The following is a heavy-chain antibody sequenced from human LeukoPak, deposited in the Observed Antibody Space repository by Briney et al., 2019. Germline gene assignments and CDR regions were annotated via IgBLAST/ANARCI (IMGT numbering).Heavy chain of an antibody. Sequence: GGSLRLSCAASGFIFSSYAMTWARQAPGKGLEWVSTISGSGGRTPYADSVKGRFTISRDNSKSTLYLQMNSLRAEDTAVYFCARGRGESIAATGEDWGQGTLVTVSS. CDR3: ARGRGESIAATGED. D-gene: IGHD6-13*01. CDR1: GFIFSSYA. J-gene: IGHJ4*02. CDR2: ISGSGGRT. V-gene: IGHV3-23*01.